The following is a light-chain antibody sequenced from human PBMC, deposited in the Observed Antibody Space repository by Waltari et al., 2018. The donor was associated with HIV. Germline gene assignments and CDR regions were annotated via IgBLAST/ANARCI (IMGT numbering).Light chain of an antibody. J-gene: IGLJ2*01. CDR2: DNN. V-gene: IGLV1-51*01. Sequence: QSVLTQPPSVSAAPGQKVTISCSGSSSNIENNYVSWYQQLPGTAPKLLIFDNNKRPSGIPDRCSGSKSGTSTTLGITGLQTGDEADYYCGTWDSSLSAGVFGGGTKLTVL. CDR3: GTWDSSLSAGV. CDR1: SSNIENNY.